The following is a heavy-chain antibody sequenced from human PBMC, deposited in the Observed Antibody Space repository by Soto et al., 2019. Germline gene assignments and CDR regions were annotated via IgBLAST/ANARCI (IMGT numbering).Heavy chain of an antibody. V-gene: IGHV4-39*01. CDR2: IYYSGST. Sequence: SETLSLTCTVSGGSISSSSYYWGWIRQPPGKGLEWIGSIYYSGSTYYNPSLKSRVTISVDTSKNQFSLKLSSVTAADTAVYYCARHIQDIVVVPAATPPGWFDPWGQGTLVTVSS. CDR1: GGSISSSSYY. J-gene: IGHJ5*02. CDR3: ARHIQDIVVVPAATPPGWFDP. D-gene: IGHD2-2*01.